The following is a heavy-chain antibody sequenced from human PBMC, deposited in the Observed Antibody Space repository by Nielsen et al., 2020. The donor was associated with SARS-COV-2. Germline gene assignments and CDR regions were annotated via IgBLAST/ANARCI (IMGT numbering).Heavy chain of an antibody. Sequence: GGSLRLSCAASGFNFGDYGMTWVRQVPGKGPEWVSGINWNGDNLGYADSVKGRFAISRDNAKNYLYLQMDSLRDEDTALYHCVRGAGPMDVWGQGTTVIVSS. CDR1: GFNFGDYG. J-gene: IGHJ6*02. CDR2: INWNGDNL. V-gene: IGHV3-20*01. CDR3: VRGAGPMDV. D-gene: IGHD3-10*01.